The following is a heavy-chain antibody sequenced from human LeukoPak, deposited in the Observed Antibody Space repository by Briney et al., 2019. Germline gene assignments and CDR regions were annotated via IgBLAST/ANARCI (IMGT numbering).Heavy chain of an antibody. CDR3: ARGYSSSWLGYFDY. CDR1: GFTFSNYA. Sequence: PGGSLRLSCAASGFTFSNYAMSWVRQAPGKGLEWVAVVSSDGSNKYYADSVKGRLTISRDTSKNMVYLQMKSLGAEDTAVYYCARGYSSSWLGYFDYWGQGTLVTVSS. D-gene: IGHD6-13*01. V-gene: IGHV3-30*03. CDR2: VSSDGSNK. J-gene: IGHJ4*02.